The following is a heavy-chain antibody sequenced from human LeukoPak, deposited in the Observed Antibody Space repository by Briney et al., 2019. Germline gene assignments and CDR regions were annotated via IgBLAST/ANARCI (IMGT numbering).Heavy chain of an antibody. J-gene: IGHJ4*02. D-gene: IGHD6-13*01. CDR3: ARDRRDYSSSWFLY. Sequence: PGGSLRLSCAASGFTFSSYSMNWVRQAPGKGLEWVSSISSSSSYIYYADSVKGRFTISRDNAKNSLYLQMNSLRAEDTAVYYCARDRRDYSSSWFLYWGQGTLVTVSS. V-gene: IGHV3-21*01. CDR1: GFTFSSYS. CDR2: ISSSSSYI.